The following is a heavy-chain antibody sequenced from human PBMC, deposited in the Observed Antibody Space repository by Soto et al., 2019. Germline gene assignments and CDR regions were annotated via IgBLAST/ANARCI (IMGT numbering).Heavy chain of an antibody. Sequence: EVRLVESGGDLVKSGGSLRLSCVGSGFLFSNYEMNWVRQAPGKGLEWLAHISTTGGHVSESDSVKGRFTIYIDNTKHTLYLQMNSLLTADTGVYYCVSQPHWARPFESWGQGTRVNVSS. D-gene: IGHD7-27*01. J-gene: IGHJ4*02. CDR3: VSQPHWARPFES. V-gene: IGHV3-48*03. CDR1: GFLFSNYE. CDR2: ISTTGGHV.